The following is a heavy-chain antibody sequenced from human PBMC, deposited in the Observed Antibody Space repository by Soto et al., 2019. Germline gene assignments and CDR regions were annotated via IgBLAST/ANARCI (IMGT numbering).Heavy chain of an antibody. V-gene: IGHV4-31*11. Sequence: QVQLQESGPRLVKPSQTLSLSCAVSGGSIISDSYSWNWIRQSPGRCLEWIGHIYSSGCTYYPPSLKSRVSISVDTSNNQFSLKLTSVTAAYTAVYFCAREDAARIERWFDAWGQGILVTVSS. CDR1: GGSIISDSYS. CDR2: IYSSGCT. D-gene: IGHD6-6*01. J-gene: IGHJ5*02. CDR3: AREDAARIERWFDA.